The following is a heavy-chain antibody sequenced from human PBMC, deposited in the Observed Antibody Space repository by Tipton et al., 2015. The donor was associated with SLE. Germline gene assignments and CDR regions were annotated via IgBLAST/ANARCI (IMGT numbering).Heavy chain of an antibody. J-gene: IGHJ3*02. CDR3: ASEIVVTRDDAFDI. V-gene: IGHV3-48*03. Sequence: SLRLSCAASGFTFSSYEMNWVRQAPGKGLEWVSYISSSGSTIYYADSVKGRFTISRDNAKNSLYLQMNSLRAEDTALYYCASEIVVTRDDAFDIWGQGTMVTVSS. CDR2: ISSSGSTI. CDR1: GFTFSSYE. D-gene: IGHD3-22*01.